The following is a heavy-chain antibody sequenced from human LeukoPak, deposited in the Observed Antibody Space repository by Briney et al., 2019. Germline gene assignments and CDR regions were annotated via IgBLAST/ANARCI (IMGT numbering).Heavy chain of an antibody. J-gene: IGHJ4*02. D-gene: IGHD6-13*01. V-gene: IGHV3-7*01. CDR1: GFTVCSNY. Sequence: GGSLRLSCAASGFTVCSNYISWVRQAPRKGPEWVANINQFGSSKYFVDSVKGRFIISRDNAKNSLYLQMNSLRAEDTAAYYCARSGGYSSSWYIVDYWGQGTLVTVSS. CDR2: INQFGSSK. CDR3: ARSGGYSSSWYIVDY.